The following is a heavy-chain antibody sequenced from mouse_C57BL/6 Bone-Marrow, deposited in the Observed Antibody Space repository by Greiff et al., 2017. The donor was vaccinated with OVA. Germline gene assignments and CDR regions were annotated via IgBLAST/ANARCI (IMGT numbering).Heavy chain of an antibody. J-gene: IGHJ2*01. Sequence: EVQLQQSGAELVRPGASVKLSCTASGFNIKDDYMHWVKQRPEQGLEWIGWIDPENGDTEYASKFQGKATITADTSSNTAYLQLSSLTSEDTAVYYCTTPYPNYYGSSYYFDYWGQGTTLTVSS. D-gene: IGHD1-1*01. V-gene: IGHV14-4*01. CDR3: TTPYPNYYGSSYYFDY. CDR2: IDPENGDT. CDR1: GFNIKDDY.